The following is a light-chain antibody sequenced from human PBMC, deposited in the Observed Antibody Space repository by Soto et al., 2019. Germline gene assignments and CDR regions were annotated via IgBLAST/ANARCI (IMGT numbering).Light chain of an antibody. V-gene: IGKV3-20*01. Sequence: ESMLTQSPGTLSLSPGERATLSCRASRSVSSRYISWYQQKPGQAPRLLIYGASIRATGIPDRFSGSGSGTDLTLTISRLEAEDFAVYYCQQFGDSHPAFTFGQGTKLEI. CDR2: GAS. J-gene: IGKJ2*01. CDR1: RSVSSRY. CDR3: QQFGDSHPAFT.